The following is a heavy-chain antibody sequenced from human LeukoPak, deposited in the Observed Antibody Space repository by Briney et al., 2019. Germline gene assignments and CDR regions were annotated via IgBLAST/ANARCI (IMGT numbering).Heavy chain of an antibody. CDR1: GFTFSSYW. CDR2: IKQDGSEK. Sequence: PGGSLRLSCAASGFTFSSYWMSWVRQAPGKGLEWVANIKQDGSEKYYVDSVKGRFTISRDNAKNSLYLQMNSLRAEDTAVYYCARDRGTYYDILTGYYLDYYYYGMDVWGQGTTVTVSS. J-gene: IGHJ6*02. V-gene: IGHV3-7*03. D-gene: IGHD3-9*01. CDR3: ARDRGTYYDILTGYYLDYYYYGMDV.